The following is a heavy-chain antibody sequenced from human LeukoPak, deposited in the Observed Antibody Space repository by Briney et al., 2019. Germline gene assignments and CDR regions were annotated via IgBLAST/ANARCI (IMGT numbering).Heavy chain of an antibody. CDR2: IYHSGGT. D-gene: IGHD3-16*01. Sequence: SETLSLTCTVSGGSISSGGYYWSWIRQPPGKGLEWIGYIYHSGGTYYNPSLRSRVTISVDRSKNQFSLKLNSVSAADTAVYFCARSMGEAPLLTLAFWGQGTLVTVSS. J-gene: IGHJ4*02. CDR3: ARSMGEAPLLTLAF. CDR1: GGSISSGGYY. V-gene: IGHV4-30-2*01.